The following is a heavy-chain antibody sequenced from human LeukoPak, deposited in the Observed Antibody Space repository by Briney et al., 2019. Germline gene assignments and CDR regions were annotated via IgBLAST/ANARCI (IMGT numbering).Heavy chain of an antibody. CDR2: IYYSGST. D-gene: IGHD5-18*01. CDR3: ARGVDTAMVRPGYFDY. CDR1: GGSISSSSYY. Sequence: SETLSLTCTVSGGSISSSSYYWGWIRQPPGKGLEWIVSIYYSGSTYYNPSLKSRVTISVDTSKNQFSLKLSSVTAADTAVYYCARGVDTAMVRPGYFDYWGQGTLVTVSS. V-gene: IGHV4-39*07. J-gene: IGHJ4*02.